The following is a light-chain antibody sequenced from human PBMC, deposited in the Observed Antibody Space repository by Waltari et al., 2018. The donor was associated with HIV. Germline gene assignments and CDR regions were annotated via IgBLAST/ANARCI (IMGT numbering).Light chain of an antibody. CDR3: SSYTTGSKLI. Sequence: QSALTQPAPLSGSPGQSITISCTGTPRDIDASNSVSWYQQHPGKAPTPMIYDVSNRPSGVSNRFSGSKSGNTASLTISGLQAGDVADYYCSSYTTGSKLIFGGGTKLTVL. J-gene: IGLJ2*01. CDR1: PRDIDASNS. CDR2: DVS. V-gene: IGLV2-14*03.